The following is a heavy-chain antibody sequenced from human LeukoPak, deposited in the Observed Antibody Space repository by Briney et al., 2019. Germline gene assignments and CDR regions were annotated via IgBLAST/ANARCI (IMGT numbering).Heavy chain of an antibody. D-gene: IGHD3-9*01. CDR1: GYTFTSYY. Sequence: ASVKVSCKASGYTFTSYYMHWVRQAPGQGLEWMGIINPSGGSTSYAQKFQGRVTMTRDTSTSTVYMELSSLRSEDTAVSYCARALRLRYFDWSPGDYWGQGTLVTVSS. CDR2: INPSGGST. CDR3: ARALRLRYFDWSPGDY. J-gene: IGHJ4*02. V-gene: IGHV1-46*01.